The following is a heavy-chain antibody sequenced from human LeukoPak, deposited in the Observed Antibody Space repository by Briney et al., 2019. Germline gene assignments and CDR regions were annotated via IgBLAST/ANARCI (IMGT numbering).Heavy chain of an antibody. CDR2: IYHSGTT. CDR3: ASCLFDYYYFDQ. CDR1: GDSITSHNL. V-gene: IGHV4-4*02. J-gene: IGHJ4*02. D-gene: IGHD3-10*01. Sequence: SETLSLTCAVSGDSITSHNLWSWVRQSPGKGLEWIGEIYHSGTTNYSPSLKSRVTISVDKSKNQLSLRLTSVTAADTAVYFCASCLFDYYYFDQWGQGTLVTVSS.